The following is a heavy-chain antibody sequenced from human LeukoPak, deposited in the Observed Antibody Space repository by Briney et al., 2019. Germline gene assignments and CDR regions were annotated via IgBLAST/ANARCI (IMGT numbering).Heavy chain of an antibody. CDR3: ARGGCSNPSCLAD. J-gene: IGHJ4*02. D-gene: IGHD2-2*01. V-gene: IGHV3-74*01. CDR2: LINHDTTA. CDR1: GFTLSNYY. Sequence: GRSLRLSCAASGFTLSNYYMHWVRQPPGKGLVWVSRLINHDTTATYADSVKGRFTISRDNAKNTLYLQMNSLRADDAAVYYCARGGCSNPSCLADWGQGILVTVSS.